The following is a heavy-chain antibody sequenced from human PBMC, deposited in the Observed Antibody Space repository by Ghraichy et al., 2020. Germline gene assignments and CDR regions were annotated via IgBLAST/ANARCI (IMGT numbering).Heavy chain of an antibody. V-gene: IGHV3-21*01. CDR1: GFIFSTYS. Sequence: LSLTCAASGFIFSTYSMNWVRQAPGKGLEWVSSISSSSSYIYYADSVKGRFTISRDNAKNSLYLQMNSLRAEDTAVYYCARETPGDYVWGSYRYGAGFIDYWGQATLVTVSS. CDR3: ARETPGDYVWGSYRYGAGFIDY. CDR2: ISSSSSYI. D-gene: IGHD3-16*02. J-gene: IGHJ4*02.